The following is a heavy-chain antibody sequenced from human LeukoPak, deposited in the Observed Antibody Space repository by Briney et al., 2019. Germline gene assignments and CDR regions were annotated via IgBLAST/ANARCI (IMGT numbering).Heavy chain of an antibody. CDR3: ARDKAHLAAAGFIDY. Sequence: PGGSLRLSCAASGFTFSSCAMSWVRQAPGKGLEWVANIKPDGSEKYYVDSVKGRFTISRDNAKNSLYLQMNSLRAEDTAVYYCARDKAHLAAAGFIDYWGQGTLVTVSS. V-gene: IGHV3-7*01. J-gene: IGHJ4*02. CDR2: IKPDGSEK. CDR1: GFTFSSCA. D-gene: IGHD6-13*01.